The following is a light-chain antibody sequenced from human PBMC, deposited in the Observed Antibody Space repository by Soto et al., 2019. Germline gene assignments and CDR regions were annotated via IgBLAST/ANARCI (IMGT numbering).Light chain of an antibody. J-gene: IGKJ3*01. CDR1: QSISGY. CDR2: GAS. V-gene: IGKV1-39*01. CDR3: QQSYSTLLFT. Sequence: DIQMTQSPSSLSASVGDRVTITCRASQSISGYLNWYQQKPGKAPKVLISGASTLHNGVPSRFSGRGSGTDFTLTISSLQPEDFATYYCQQSYSTLLFTFGPGTKVDIK.